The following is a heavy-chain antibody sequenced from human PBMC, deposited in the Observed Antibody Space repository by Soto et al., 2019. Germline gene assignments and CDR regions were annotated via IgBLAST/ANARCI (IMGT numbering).Heavy chain of an antibody. CDR2: IYHSGST. Sequence: QLQLQESGSGLVKPSQTLSLTCAVSGGSISSGGYSWSWIRQPPGKGLEWIGYIYHSGSTYYNPSLKSRVTISVDRSKNQFSLKLSSVTAADTAVYYCARGRDIVLVPAADTFTNWFDPWGQGTLVTVSS. J-gene: IGHJ5*02. CDR1: GGSISSGGYS. D-gene: IGHD2-2*01. CDR3: ARGRDIVLVPAADTFTNWFDP. V-gene: IGHV4-30-2*01.